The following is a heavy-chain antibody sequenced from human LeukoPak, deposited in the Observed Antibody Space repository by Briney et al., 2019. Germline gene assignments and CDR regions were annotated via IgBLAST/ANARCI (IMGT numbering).Heavy chain of an antibody. Sequence: ASVKVSCKSSGYTFTDYYMHWLRQAPGQGLEWMGWINPNSGGTNYAQKFQGRVTMTRDTSISTAYMELRRLKSDDTAVYYCARDFMLVRGVISFPDFWGQGTLVTVSS. CDR3: ARDFMLVRGVISFPDF. CDR2: INPNSGGT. J-gene: IGHJ4*02. D-gene: IGHD3-10*01. V-gene: IGHV1-2*02. CDR1: GYTFTDYY.